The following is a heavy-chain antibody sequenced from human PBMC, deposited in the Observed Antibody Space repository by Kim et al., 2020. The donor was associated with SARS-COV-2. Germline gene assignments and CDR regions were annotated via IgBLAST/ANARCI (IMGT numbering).Heavy chain of an antibody. CDR3: ARVRGYSYGYDYYYGMDV. CDR1: GGSISSSSYY. D-gene: IGHD5-18*01. Sequence: SETLSLTCTVSGGSISSSSYYWGWIRQPPGKGLEWIGSIYYSGSTYYNPSLKSRVTISVDTSKNQFSLKLSSVTAADTAVYYCARVRGYSYGYDYYYGMDVWGQGTTVTVSS. J-gene: IGHJ6*02. V-gene: IGHV4-39*07. CDR2: IYYSGST.